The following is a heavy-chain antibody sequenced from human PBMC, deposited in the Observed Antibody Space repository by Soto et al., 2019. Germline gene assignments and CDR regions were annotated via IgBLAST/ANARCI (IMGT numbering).Heavy chain of an antibody. J-gene: IGHJ6*02. D-gene: IGHD3-3*01. V-gene: IGHV1-69*06. CDR3: ARVNYDFWSGYSDYYYYGMDV. Sequence: SVKVSCKASGGTFSSYAISWVRQAPGQGLEWMGGIIPIFGTANYAQKFQGRVTITADKSTSTAYMELSSLRSEDTAVYYCARVNYDFWSGYSDYYYYGMDVWGQGTTVTVS. CDR2: IIPIFGTA. CDR1: GGTFSSYA.